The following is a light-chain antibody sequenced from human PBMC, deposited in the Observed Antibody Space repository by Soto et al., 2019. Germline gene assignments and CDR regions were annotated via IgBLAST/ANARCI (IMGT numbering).Light chain of an antibody. J-gene: IGKJ2*01. CDR2: GAS. Sequence: EIVMTQSPATLSVSPGERATLSCRASQNVNTNLAWYQQKPGQAPRLLIYGASTRATGIPARFSGSGSGTEFTLTISSLQSEDFAVYYCQQYGSSPPYTFGQGTKLEIK. V-gene: IGKV3-15*01. CDR1: QNVNTN. CDR3: QQYGSSPPYT.